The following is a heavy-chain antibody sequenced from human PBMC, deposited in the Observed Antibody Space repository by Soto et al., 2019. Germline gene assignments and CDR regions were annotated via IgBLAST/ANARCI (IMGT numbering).Heavy chain of an antibody. CDR2: MNEDGSER. V-gene: IGHV3-7*03. CDR1: GFSFSSAW. J-gene: IGHJ4*02. Sequence: EVQLVESGEGLVQPGGSLRLSCAVSGFSFSSAWMTWIRQAPGKGLERVAIMNEDGSERYYVDSVKGRFTISRDNAKNALFLQMNSLRVEDTAVYFCARDRAYSRFDYWGQGSLVTVSS. D-gene: IGHD4-4*01. CDR3: ARDRAYSRFDY.